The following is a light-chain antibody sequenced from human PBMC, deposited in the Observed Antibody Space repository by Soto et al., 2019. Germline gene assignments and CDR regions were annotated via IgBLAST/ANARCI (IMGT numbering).Light chain of an antibody. V-gene: IGLV1-47*01. J-gene: IGLJ2*01. CDR3: AAWDDSLSGPV. Sequence: QSVLTQPPSASGTPGQRVTISCSGSSSNFGSYYVYWYQQLPGTAPKLLIYRNNQRPSGVPDRFSGSKSGSSASLAISGLRSEDEADYYCAAWDDSLSGPVFGGGTKLTVL. CDR2: RNN. CDR1: SSNFGSYY.